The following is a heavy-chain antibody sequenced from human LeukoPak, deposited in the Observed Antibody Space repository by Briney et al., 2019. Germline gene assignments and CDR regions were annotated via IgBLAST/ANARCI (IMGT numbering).Heavy chain of an antibody. V-gene: IGHV3-30*02. Sequence: GGSLRLSCAGSGFSFSSYGMHWVRQAPGKGLEWMAFIRSDGSNKYYADSVKGRFTISRDNSKNTLYLQMNSLRAEDTAVYYCAKDRSYRIAAAGVFDYWGQGTLVTVSS. J-gene: IGHJ4*02. CDR2: IRSDGSNK. CDR1: GFSFSSYG. CDR3: AKDRSYRIAAAGVFDY. D-gene: IGHD6-13*01.